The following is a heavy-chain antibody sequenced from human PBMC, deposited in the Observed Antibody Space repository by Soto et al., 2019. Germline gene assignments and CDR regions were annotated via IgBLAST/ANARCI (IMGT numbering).Heavy chain of an antibody. CDR2: IKSKTDGGTT. CDR3: TTDQGYYGSGSYFSYYYDMDV. V-gene: IGHV3-15*07. J-gene: IGHJ6*02. Sequence: PGVSLRLSCAASGFTFSNAWMNWVRQAPGKGLEWVGRIKSKTDGGTTDYAAPVKGRFTISRDDSKNTLYLQMNSLKTEDTAVYYCTTDQGYYGSGSYFSYYYDMDVWGQGTTVTVSS. CDR1: GFTFSNAW. D-gene: IGHD3-10*01.